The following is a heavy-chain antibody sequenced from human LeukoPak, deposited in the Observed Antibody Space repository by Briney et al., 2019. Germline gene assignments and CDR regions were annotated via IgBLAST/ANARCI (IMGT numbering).Heavy chain of an antibody. V-gene: IGHV4-39*01. J-gene: IGHJ5*02. Sequence: PSGTLSLTCTVSGGSISSSSFYWGWIRQPPGKGLEWIGTIFYSGSTYYNPSLRSRVTMSVDTSKNQFSLRLSSVTAADTAVYYCARQGYISGQGFRNNWFDPWGQGSLVTVSS. CDR2: IFYSGST. CDR3: ARQGYISGQGFRNNWFDP. D-gene: IGHD6-19*01. CDR1: GGSISSSSFY.